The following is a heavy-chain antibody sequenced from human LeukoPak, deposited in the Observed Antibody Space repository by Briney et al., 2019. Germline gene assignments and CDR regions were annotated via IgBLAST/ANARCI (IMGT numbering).Heavy chain of an antibody. CDR2: INPNSGGT. D-gene: IGHD3-22*01. CDR3: ARGLNYYDSSGYMGY. J-gene: IGHJ4*02. Sequence: ASVKVSCKAFGYTFTGYYMHWVRQAPGQGLEWMGWINPNSGGTNYAQKFQGRVTMTRDTSISTAYMELSRLRSDDTAVYYCARGLNYYDSSGYMGYWGQGTLVTVSS. CDR1: GYTFTGYY. V-gene: IGHV1-2*02.